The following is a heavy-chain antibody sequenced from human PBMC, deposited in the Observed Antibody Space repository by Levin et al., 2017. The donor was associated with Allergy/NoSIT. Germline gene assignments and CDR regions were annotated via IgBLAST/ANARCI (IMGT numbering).Heavy chain of an antibody. V-gene: IGHV3-53*01. Sequence: PGGSLRLSCAASGFTVNTNYMRWVRQAPGKGLEWVSVIHSGGSTHYTDSVKGRFSISRDNSKNTIYLQMNNLRADDTAVYYCARDSPDGGSAYGMDVWGQGTTVTVSS. J-gene: IGHJ6*02. CDR2: IHSGGST. D-gene: IGHD3-16*01. CDR1: GFTVNTNY. CDR3: ARDSPDGGSAYGMDV.